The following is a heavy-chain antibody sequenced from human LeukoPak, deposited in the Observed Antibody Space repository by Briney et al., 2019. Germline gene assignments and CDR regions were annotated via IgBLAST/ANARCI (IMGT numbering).Heavy chain of an antibody. CDR1: GFSVSSYA. V-gene: IGHV3-23*01. Sequence: GGSLRLSCAASGFSVSSYAMSWVRQAPGKGLEWVSGISGSGISTHYADSVKGRFTTSRDKSKNTLYLQMNSLRVEDTAVYYCARAQYSDILTGPSDYWGQGTLVTVSS. J-gene: IGHJ4*02. CDR3: ARAQYSDILTGPSDY. D-gene: IGHD3-9*01. CDR2: ISGSGIST.